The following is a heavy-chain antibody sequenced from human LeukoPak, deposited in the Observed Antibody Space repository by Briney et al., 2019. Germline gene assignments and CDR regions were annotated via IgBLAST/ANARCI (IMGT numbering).Heavy chain of an antibody. D-gene: IGHD2-15*01. CDR3: AREGCSGGSCYPYLFDY. J-gene: IGHJ4*02. CDR1: GGSVSSGSYY. Sequence: PSETLSLTCTVSGGSVSSGSYYWSWIRQPPGKGLEWIGYIYYSGSTNYNPSLKSRVTISVDTSKYQFSLKLSSVTAADTAVYYCAREGCSGGSCYPYLFDYWGQGTLVTVSS. CDR2: IYYSGST. V-gene: IGHV4-61*01.